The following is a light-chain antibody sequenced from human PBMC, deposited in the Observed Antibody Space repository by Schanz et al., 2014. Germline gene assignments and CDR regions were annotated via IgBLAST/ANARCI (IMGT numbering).Light chain of an antibody. CDR3: QSFDNTYRV. V-gene: IGLV6-57*01. CDR1: GGSIVSNY. J-gene: IGLJ3*02. CDR2: YDS. Sequence: FMLTQPHAVSELPGKTVTLSCTRTGGSIVSNYVQWYQQRPGSSPITVIYYDSARPSGVPDRFSTSIDGSTNSASLTISGLKTEDEAVYYCQSFDNTYRVFGGGTKVTVL.